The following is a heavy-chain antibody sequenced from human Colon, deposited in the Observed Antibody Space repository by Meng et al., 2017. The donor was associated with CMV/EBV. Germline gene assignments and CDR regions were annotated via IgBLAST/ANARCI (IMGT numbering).Heavy chain of an antibody. CDR1: TFYSYG. CDR3: ARGYFYDNSDRYYFDY. V-gene: IGHV3-30*03. Sequence: TFYSYGMHWVRQAPGKGLEWVSLISYDGSNEYYSDSVKGRFTIFRDNSENTLYLQMNSLRPEDTAVYYCARGYFYDNSDRYYFDYWGQGTLVTVSS. CDR2: ISYDGSNE. D-gene: IGHD3-22*01. J-gene: IGHJ4*02.